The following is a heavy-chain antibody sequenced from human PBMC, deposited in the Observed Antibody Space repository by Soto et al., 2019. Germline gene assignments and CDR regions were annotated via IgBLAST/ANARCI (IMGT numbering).Heavy chain of an antibody. CDR2: TYYRSRWYN. CDR1: GDSVSSNSAA. D-gene: IGHD6-13*01. Sequence: SQTLSLTCAISGDSVSSNSAAWNWIRQSPSRGLEWLGRTYYRSRWYNDYAVSVKSRITINPDTSKNQFSLQLNSVTPEDTAVYYCSRMYSSSWNSSDPWGQGPLVTVSS. V-gene: IGHV6-1*01. J-gene: IGHJ5*02. CDR3: SRMYSSSWNSSDP.